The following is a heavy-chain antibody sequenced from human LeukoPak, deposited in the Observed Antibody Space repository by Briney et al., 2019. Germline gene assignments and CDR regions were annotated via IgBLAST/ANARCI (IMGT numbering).Heavy chain of an antibody. CDR2: ISSSGSTI. Sequence: GGSLRLSCAASGFTFSDYYMSWFRQAPGKGLEWVSYISSSGSTIYYADSVKGRFTISRDNAKNSLYLQMNSLRAEDTAVYYCARVSLTGYYRAFDYWGQGTLVTVSS. CDR3: ARVSLTGYYRAFDY. D-gene: IGHD3-9*01. CDR1: GFTFSDYY. J-gene: IGHJ4*02. V-gene: IGHV3-11*01.